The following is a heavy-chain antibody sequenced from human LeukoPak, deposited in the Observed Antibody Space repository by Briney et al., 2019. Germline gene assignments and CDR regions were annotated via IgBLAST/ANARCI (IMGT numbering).Heavy chain of an antibody. D-gene: IGHD6-6*01. Sequence: GGSLRLSCAASGFTFSTYSMNWVRQAPGKGLEWVSSISGNINYIYYADSVKGRFTISRDNAKNSLYLQMNSLRAEDTAVYYCARDLGIAARPTFDYWGQGTLVTVSS. CDR1: GFTFSTYS. CDR3: ARDLGIAARPTFDY. V-gene: IGHV3-21*01. J-gene: IGHJ4*02. CDR2: ISGNINYI.